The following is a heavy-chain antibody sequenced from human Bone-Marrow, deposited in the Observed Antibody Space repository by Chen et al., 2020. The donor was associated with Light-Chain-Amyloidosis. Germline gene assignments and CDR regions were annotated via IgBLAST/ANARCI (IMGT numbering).Heavy chain of an antibody. CDR2: IIPSFGTT. J-gene: IGHJ6*03. CDR1: GTTCNNYA. CDR3: ARARRTSDWELRYFLDL. Sequence: QVQWVQSGAEGKKPGSSVKVPCKASGTTCNNYAFDWVRQAPGQGLEWMGKIIPSFGTTYYAQKFPGRVTITADESTTPIHMELTSLKSEDAAVSYCARARRTSDWELRYFLDLWANGTTVPVSS. V-gene: IGHV1-69*13. D-gene: IGHD3-10*01.